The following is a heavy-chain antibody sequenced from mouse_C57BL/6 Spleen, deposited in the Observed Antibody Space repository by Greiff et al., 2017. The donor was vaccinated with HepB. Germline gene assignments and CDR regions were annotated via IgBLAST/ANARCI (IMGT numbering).Heavy chain of an antibody. CDR1: GYTFTSYW. V-gene: IGHV1-55*01. CDR3: ARGENYYGRAWFAY. CDR2: IYPGSGST. D-gene: IGHD1-1*01. J-gene: IGHJ3*01. Sequence: QVQLQQPGAELVKPGASVKMSCKASGYTFTSYWITWVKQRPGQGLEWIGDIYPGSGSTNYNEKFKSKATLTVDTSSSTAYMQLSSLTSEDSAVYYCARGENYYGRAWFAYWGQGTLVTVSA.